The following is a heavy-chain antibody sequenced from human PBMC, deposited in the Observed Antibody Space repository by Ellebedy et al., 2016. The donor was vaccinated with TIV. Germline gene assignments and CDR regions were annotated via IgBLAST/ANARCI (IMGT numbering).Heavy chain of an antibody. CDR3: ARESMIRGVIYLPRYFDL. D-gene: IGHD3-10*01. CDR1: GFTVSSNY. J-gene: IGHJ2*01. CDR2: IYSGGST. V-gene: IGHV3-53*04. Sequence: ESLKISCAAPGFTVSSNYMSWVRQAPGKGLEWVSVIYSGGSTYYADSVKGRFTISRHNSKNTLYLQMNSLRAEETAVYYCARESMIRGVIYLPRYFDLWGRGTLVTVSS.